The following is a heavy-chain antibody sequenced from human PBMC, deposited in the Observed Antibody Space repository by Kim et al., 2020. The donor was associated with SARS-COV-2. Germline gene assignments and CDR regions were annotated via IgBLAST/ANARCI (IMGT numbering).Heavy chain of an antibody. V-gene: IGHV2-70*01. D-gene: IGHD6-13*01. Sequence: KYYSTSLKTRLTISKDTSKTQVVLTMTNMDPVDTATYYCARMPASIVAADYWGQGTLVTVSS. CDR3: ARMPASIVAADY. CDR2: K. J-gene: IGHJ4*02.